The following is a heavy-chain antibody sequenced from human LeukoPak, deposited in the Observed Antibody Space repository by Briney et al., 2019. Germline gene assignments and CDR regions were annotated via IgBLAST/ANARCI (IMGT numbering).Heavy chain of an antibody. D-gene: IGHD3-10*01. V-gene: IGHV4-34*01. CDR3: ARGLLGDY. Sequence: SETLSLTCAVYGGSFSGYYWSWIRQPPGKGLEWIGEINHSGGTNYNPSLKSRVTISVDTSKNQFPLKLSSVTAADTAVYYCARGLLGDYWGQGTLVTVSS. CDR2: INHSGGT. CDR1: GGSFSGYY. J-gene: IGHJ4*02.